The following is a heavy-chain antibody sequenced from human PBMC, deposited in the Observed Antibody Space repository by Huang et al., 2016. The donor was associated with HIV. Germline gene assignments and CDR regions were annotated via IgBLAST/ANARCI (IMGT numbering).Heavy chain of an antibody. Sequence: QVQLVESGGAVVQPGRSLRLSCTASGFTFNNYGMHWVRQAPGKGLEWVAVVSADGNIKKYVDSVKGRFTISRDKTQNMLYLQINNLRGEDTALYPCAKASRGGFELDFWGQGTLVTVSS. J-gene: IGHJ4*02. CDR1: GFTFNNYG. V-gene: IGHV3-30*18. CDR3: AKASRGGFELDF. CDR2: VSADGNIK. D-gene: IGHD5-12*01.